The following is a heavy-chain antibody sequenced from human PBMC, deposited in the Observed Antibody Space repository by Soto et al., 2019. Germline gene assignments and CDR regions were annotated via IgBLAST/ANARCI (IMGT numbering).Heavy chain of an antibody. D-gene: IGHD5-12*01. CDR3: ARVRDGYNYGNWFDP. V-gene: IGHV1-69*13. Sequence: SVKGSCKASGGPFSSYAISLVRQAPGQGLEWMGGIIPIFGTSNYAQKFQGRVTITADESTSTAYMELSSLRSEDTAVYYCARVRDGYNYGNWFDPWGQGTLVTVSS. CDR2: IIPIFGTS. J-gene: IGHJ5*02. CDR1: GGPFSSYA.